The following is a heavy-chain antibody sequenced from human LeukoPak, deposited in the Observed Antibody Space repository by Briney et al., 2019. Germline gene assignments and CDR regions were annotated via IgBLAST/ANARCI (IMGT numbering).Heavy chain of an antibody. D-gene: IGHD1-26*01. J-gene: IGHJ4*02. Sequence: PSETLSLTCGVSGGSISGTNWWSWVRQPPGQGLEWIGEIFLAGQTNYNPSHNGRVTMSLDKSSNQHSLHLTSVTAADTATYFCSRESGPFCPFGYWGQGTLVIVSS. CDR3: SRESGPFCPFGY. V-gene: IGHV4/OR15-8*02. CDR1: GGSISGTNW. CDR2: IFLAGQT.